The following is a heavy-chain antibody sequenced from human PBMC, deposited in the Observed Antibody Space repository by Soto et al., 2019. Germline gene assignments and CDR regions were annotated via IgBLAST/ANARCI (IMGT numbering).Heavy chain of an antibody. Sequence: PGESLKISCKGSGYSFTSYWISWVRQMPGKGLEWMGRIDPSDSYTNYGPSFQGHVTISADKSISTAYLQWSSLKASDTAMYYCARLAMATRRGYYGMDVWGQGTTVTVSS. CDR1: GYSFTSYW. D-gene: IGHD5-12*01. CDR3: ARLAMATRRGYYGMDV. CDR2: IDPSDSYT. J-gene: IGHJ6*02. V-gene: IGHV5-10-1*01.